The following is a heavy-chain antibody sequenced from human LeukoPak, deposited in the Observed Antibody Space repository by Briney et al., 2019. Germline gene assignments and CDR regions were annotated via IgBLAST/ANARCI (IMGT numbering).Heavy chain of an antibody. CDR3: ARDPGDYRYYYYGMDV. Sequence: GGFLRLSCAASGFTFSSYSMNWVRRAPGKGLEWGSSISSSSSYIYYADSVKGRFTISRDNAKNSLYLQMNSLRAEDTAVYYCARDPGDYRYYYYGMDVWGQGTTVTVSS. J-gene: IGHJ6*02. V-gene: IGHV3-21*01. D-gene: IGHD4-17*01. CDR1: GFTFSSYS. CDR2: ISSSSSYI.